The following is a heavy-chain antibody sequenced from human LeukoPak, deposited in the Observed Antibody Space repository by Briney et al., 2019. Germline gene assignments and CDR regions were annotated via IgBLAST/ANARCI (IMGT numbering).Heavy chain of an antibody. CDR3: ARAYMDV. CDR1: GFTFDSFW. Sequence: GGSLRLSCAASGFTFDSFWMHWVRQAPGKGLEWVANIKQDRSEIYYVDSVKGRFTISRDNAKNSLYLQMNSLRAEDTAVYFCARAYMDVWGKGTTVTVSS. CDR2: IKQDRSEI. V-gene: IGHV3-7*01. J-gene: IGHJ6*03.